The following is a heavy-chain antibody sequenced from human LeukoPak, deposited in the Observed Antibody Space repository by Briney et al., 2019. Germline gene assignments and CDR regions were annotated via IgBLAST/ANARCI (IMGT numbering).Heavy chain of an antibody. Sequence: AAVNGRCTASGYTFTSYGISWVRQAPGQGLEWMGWISAYNGNTNYAQKLQGRVTMTTDTSTSTAYMELRSLRSDDTAVYYCARSPLWGVGATPDYWGQGTLVTVSS. CDR2: ISAYNGNT. CDR1: GYTFTSYG. J-gene: IGHJ4*02. CDR3: ARSPLWGVGATPDY. V-gene: IGHV1-18*01. D-gene: IGHD1-26*01.